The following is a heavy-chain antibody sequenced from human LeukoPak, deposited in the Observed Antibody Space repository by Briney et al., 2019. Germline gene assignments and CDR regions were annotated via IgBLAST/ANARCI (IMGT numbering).Heavy chain of an antibody. D-gene: IGHD1-26*01. CDR1: GGSISSGSYY. CDR3: ARLSGSYSDFDY. CDR2: IYTSGST. J-gene: IGHJ4*02. V-gene: IGHV4-61*02. Sequence: SQTLSLTCTVSGGSISSGSYYWSWIRQPAGKGLEWIGRIYTSGSTNYNPSLKSRVTISVDTSKNQFSLKLSSVTAADTAVYYFARLSGSYSDFDYSGQGTLVTVSS.